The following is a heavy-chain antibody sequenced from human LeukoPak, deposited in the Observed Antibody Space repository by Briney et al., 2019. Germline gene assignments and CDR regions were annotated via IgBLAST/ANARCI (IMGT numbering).Heavy chain of an antibody. CDR1: GGSFSGYY. CDR3: ARGGYYYLDV. CDR2: IFYNGNP. J-gene: IGHJ6*03. V-gene: IGHV4-34*11. Sequence: PSETLSLTCAVYGGSFSGYYWSWIRQSPGKGLEWIAYIFYNGNPKYNPSLWSRVTISIDTSRNQVFLNLNSVTAADTAVYYCARGGYYYLDVWGKGTTVTVSS.